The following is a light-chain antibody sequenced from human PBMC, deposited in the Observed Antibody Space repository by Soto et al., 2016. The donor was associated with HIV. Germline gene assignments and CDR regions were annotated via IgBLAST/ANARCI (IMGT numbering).Light chain of an antibody. Sequence: DIQMTQSPSTLSASVGDRVTITCRASQRISSWLAWYQQKPGKAPKLLIYKASTLESGVPSSFSGSGSGTEFTLTISSLQPDDFAIYYCQQYNSYPYTFGQGTKLEIK. V-gene: IGKV1-5*03. J-gene: IGKJ2*01. CDR2: KAS. CDR1: QRISSW. CDR3: QQYNSYPYT.